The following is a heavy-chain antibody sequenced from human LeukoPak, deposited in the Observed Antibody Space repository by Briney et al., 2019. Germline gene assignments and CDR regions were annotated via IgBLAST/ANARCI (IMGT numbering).Heavy chain of an antibody. CDR3: ARRPLVGGIDS. CDR2: MNHHGNT. Sequence: GSLRLSCAASGITFTNAWLTRIRQPPGKGLEWIGEMNHHGNTNYNPSLKSRVTISVDTSKNQFSLRLSAVTAADTAVYYCARRPLVGGIDSWGQGALVTVSS. V-gene: IGHV4-34*01. CDR1: GITFTNAW. J-gene: IGHJ4*02. D-gene: IGHD1-26*01.